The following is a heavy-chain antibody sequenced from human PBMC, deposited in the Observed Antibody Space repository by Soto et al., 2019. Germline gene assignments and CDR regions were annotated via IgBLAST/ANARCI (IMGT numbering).Heavy chain of an antibody. J-gene: IGHJ6*02. V-gene: IGHV1-69*06. Sequence: SVKVSCKASGGTFSSYAISWVRQAPGQGLEWMGGIIPIFGTANYAQKFQGRVTITADKSTSTAYMELSSLRSEDSAVYYCASNNSYGSGGSCHSADYCHYGMDVWG. CDR2: IIPIFGTA. CDR3: ASNNSYGSGGSCHSADYCHYGMDV. CDR1: GGTFSSYA. D-gene: IGHD2-15*01.